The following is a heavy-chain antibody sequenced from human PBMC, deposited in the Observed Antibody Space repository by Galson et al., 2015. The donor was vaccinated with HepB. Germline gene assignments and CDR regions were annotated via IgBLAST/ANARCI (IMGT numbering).Heavy chain of an antibody. CDR1: GFTFSSYA. V-gene: IGHV3-30*04. CDR3: ARDRVSGDLTYYFDY. J-gene: IGHJ4*02. D-gene: IGHD2-21*02. CDR2: ISYDGSNK. Sequence: SLRLSCAASGFTFSSYAMHWVRQAPGKGLEWVAVISYDGSNKYYADSVKGRFTISRDNSKNTLYLQMNSLRAEDTAVYYCARDRVSGDLTYYFDYWGQGTLVTVSS.